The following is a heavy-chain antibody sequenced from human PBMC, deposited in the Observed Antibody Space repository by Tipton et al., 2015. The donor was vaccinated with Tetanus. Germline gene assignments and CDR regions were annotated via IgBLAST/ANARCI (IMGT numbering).Heavy chain of an antibody. D-gene: IGHD3-10*01. CDR1: GGSISSGNYY. J-gene: IGHJ4*02. CDR2: LYFSGRT. Sequence: TLSLTCTVSGGSISSGNYYWGWIRQPPGKGLEWIGSLYFSGRTYYSPPLKSRVTISGDTPNNQFSLELTSVTAADSAVYYCARHESLVGGSYDYWGQGTLVTVSS. V-gene: IGHV4-39*01. CDR3: ARHESLVGGSYDY.